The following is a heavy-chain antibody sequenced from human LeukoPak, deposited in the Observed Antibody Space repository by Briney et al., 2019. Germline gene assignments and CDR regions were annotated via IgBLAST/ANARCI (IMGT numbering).Heavy chain of an antibody. Sequence: GRSLRLSCAASGFTFSSYGMHWVRQAPGKGLEWVAVISYDGSNKYYADSVKGRFTISRDNSKNTLYLQMNSLRAEDTAVYYCAKESGRAAAGIISASSSWGQGTLVTVSS. CDR2: ISYDGSNK. V-gene: IGHV3-30*18. D-gene: IGHD6-13*01. J-gene: IGHJ4*02. CDR1: GFTFSSYG. CDR3: AKESGRAAAGIISASSS.